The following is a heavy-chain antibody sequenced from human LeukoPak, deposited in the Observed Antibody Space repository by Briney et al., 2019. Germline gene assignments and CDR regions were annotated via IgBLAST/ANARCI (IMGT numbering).Heavy chain of an antibody. CDR1: GVSISSYY. D-gene: IGHD5-18*01. CDR2: IYYSGST. CDR3: ARGHVGQLWFVPGVAFDI. J-gene: IGHJ3*02. V-gene: IGHV4-59*01. Sequence: PSETLSLTCTVSGVSISSYYWSWIRQPPGKGLEWIGYIYYSGSTNYNPSLKSRVTISVDTSKNQFSLKLSSVTAADTAVYYCARGHVGQLWFVPGVAFDIWGQGTMVTVSS.